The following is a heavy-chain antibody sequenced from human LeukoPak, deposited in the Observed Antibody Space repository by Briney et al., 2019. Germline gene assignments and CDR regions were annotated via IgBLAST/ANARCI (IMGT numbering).Heavy chain of an antibody. Sequence: ASVKVSCKASGYTFTSYYMHWVRQAPGQGLEWMGIINPSGGSTSYAQKFQGRVTMTRDTSTSTVYMELSSLRSEDTAVYYWARGWRPIKTKIGYCSGGSCSSFDPWGQGTLVTVSS. CDR2: INPSGGST. V-gene: IGHV1-46*01. J-gene: IGHJ5*02. D-gene: IGHD2-15*01. CDR3: ARGWRPIKTKIGYCSGGSCSSFDP. CDR1: GYTFTSYY.